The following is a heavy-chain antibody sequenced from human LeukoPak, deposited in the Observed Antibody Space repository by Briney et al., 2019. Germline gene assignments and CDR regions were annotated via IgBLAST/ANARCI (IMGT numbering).Heavy chain of an antibody. CDR1: GFTFTNYE. V-gene: IGHV3-48*03. CDR2: ISSTGSVI. Sequence: QPGGSLRLSCAASGFTFTNYELNWVRQAPGKGLEWVSYISSTGSVIYYADSVKGRFTISRDNAKNSLYLQMNSLRVEDTAVYYCARDLRSLGYCISEWGQGTLVSVS. CDR3: ARDLRSLGYCISE. D-gene: IGHD6-13*01. J-gene: IGHJ4*02.